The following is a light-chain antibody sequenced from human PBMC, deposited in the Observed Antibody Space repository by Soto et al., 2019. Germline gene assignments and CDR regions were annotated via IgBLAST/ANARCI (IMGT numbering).Light chain of an antibody. CDR2: DVS. Sequence: QSALTQPRSVSWSPGQSVTISCTGTSSDVGGYNYVSWYQQHPGKAPKLMIYDVSKRPSGVPDRFSGSKSGNTASLTISGLQAEDEADYYCCSYAGSYTFGVFGGGTKVTVL. CDR1: SSDVGGYNY. J-gene: IGLJ2*01. CDR3: CSYAGSYTFGV. V-gene: IGLV2-11*01.